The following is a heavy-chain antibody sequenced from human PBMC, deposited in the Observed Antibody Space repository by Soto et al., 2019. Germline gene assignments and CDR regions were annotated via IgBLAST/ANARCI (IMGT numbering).Heavy chain of an antibody. CDR3: VCFECGRTAVVTAMEANGY. D-gene: IGHD2-21*02. CDR1: GFTFSNYW. V-gene: IGHV3-74*01. J-gene: IGHJ4*02. CDR2: INSDETIT. Sequence: VQLVASGGGLVQPGGSLRLSCAASGFTFSNYWMHWVRQSPGKGPVWVSRINSDETITSYADSVKGRFTISSDNAKNTLYLQMSSLRVEDTALYYCVCFECGRTAVVTAMEANGYWGQGTLVTVCS.